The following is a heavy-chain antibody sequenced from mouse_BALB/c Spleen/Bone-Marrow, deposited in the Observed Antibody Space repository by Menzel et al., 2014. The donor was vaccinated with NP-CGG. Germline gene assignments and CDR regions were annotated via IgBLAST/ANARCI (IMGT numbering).Heavy chain of an antibody. CDR1: GFSLTNYG. D-gene: IGHD2-10*02. Sequence: VQRVESGPGLVAPSQSLSITCTVSGFSLTNYGVHWVRQPPGKGLEWLVVIWSDGNTTYNSALKSRLSISKDNSKSQVFLKMNSHQTDGTAMYYCARNPYGNYAMDYWGQGTSVTVSS. CDR2: IWSDGNT. CDR3: ARNPYGNYAMDY. V-gene: IGHV2-6*02. J-gene: IGHJ4*01.